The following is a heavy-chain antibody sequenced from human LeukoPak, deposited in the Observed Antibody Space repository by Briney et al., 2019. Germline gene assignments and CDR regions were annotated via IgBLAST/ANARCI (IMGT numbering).Heavy chain of an antibody. CDR2: FSGSGGST. CDR3: AKVRMITMIAYDAFDI. D-gene: IGHD3-22*01. V-gene: IGHV3-23*01. Sequence: GGSLRLSCAASGFIFSNYAMSWVRQAPGKGLQWVSAFSGSGGSTYYADSVKGRFTISRDNSRNTLYLQMNSLRAEDTAVYYCAKVRMITMIAYDAFDIWGQGTMVTVSS. CDR1: GFIFSNYA. J-gene: IGHJ3*02.